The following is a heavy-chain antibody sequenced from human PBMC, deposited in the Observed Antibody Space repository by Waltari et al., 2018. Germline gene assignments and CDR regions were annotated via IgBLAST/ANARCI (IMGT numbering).Heavy chain of an antibody. V-gene: IGHV1-8*01. CDR3: ARGTYRSRGYGYGLDY. J-gene: IGHJ4*02. CDR1: GYNFTSYD. Sequence: QVQLVQSGAEVKKPGASVKVSCKDSGYNFTSYDINWVRQATGQGLEWMGLMNPNSGNTGYAQKFQGRVTMTRNTAISTAYMELSSLRSDDTAVYYCARGTYRSRGYGYGLDYWGQGTLVTVSS. CDR2: MNPNSGNT. D-gene: IGHD5-12*01.